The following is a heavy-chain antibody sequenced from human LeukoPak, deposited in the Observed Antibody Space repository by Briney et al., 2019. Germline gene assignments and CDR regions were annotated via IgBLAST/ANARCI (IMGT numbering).Heavy chain of an antibody. CDR2: ISSSGSTI. CDR1: GFTFSNE. D-gene: IGHD1-26*01. Sequence: GESLRLSCAASGFTFSNEMNWVRQAPGKGLEWVSYISSSGSTIYYADSVKGRFTISRDNAKNSLYLQMNSLRAEDTAVYYCARVGMIVGADYWGQGTPVTVSS. V-gene: IGHV3-48*03. CDR3: ARVGMIVGADY. J-gene: IGHJ4*02.